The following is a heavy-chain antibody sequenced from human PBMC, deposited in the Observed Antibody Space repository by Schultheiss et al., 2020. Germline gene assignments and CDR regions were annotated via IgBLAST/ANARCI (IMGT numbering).Heavy chain of an antibody. Sequence: SQPLSLTCAVYGGSFSGYYWGWIRQPPGKGLEWIGEIYHSGSTNYNPSLKSRVTISVDTSKNQFSLKLSSVTAADTAVYYCARVTIFGVVWWFDPWGQGTLVTGSS. J-gene: IGHJ5*02. CDR2: IYHSGST. CDR1: GGSFSGYY. V-gene: IGHV4-34*01. D-gene: IGHD3-3*01. CDR3: ARVTIFGVVWWFDP.